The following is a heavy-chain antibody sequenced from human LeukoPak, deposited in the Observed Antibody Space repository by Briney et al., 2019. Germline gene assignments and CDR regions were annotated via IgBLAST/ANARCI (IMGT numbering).Heavy chain of an antibody. D-gene: IGHD3-3*01. Sequence: GGSLRLSCAASGFTFSSYAMSWVRQAPGKGLEWVSYISSSGSTIYYADSVKGRFTISRDNAKNSLYLQMNSLRAEDTAVYYCARDRTDYDFWSGYPDAFDIWGQGTMVTVSS. CDR3: ARDRTDYDFWSGYPDAFDI. CDR1: GFTFSSYA. J-gene: IGHJ3*02. V-gene: IGHV3-48*04. CDR2: ISSSGSTI.